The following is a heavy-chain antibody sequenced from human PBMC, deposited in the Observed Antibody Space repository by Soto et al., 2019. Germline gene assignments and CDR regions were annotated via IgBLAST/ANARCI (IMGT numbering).Heavy chain of an antibody. CDR1: GYDFTAYD. Sequence: ASVKVSCKASGYDFTAYDINWVRQASGQGLEWMGWMNPINGATGSARRFQGRASMTRNTATGTAYLELTSLRSDDSAVYYCGRGPSPRAPAGGTPYYYAMDVWGQGTTVTVSS. J-gene: IGHJ6*02. CDR3: GRGPSPRAPAGGTPYYYAMDV. D-gene: IGHD6-13*01. V-gene: IGHV1-8*02. CDR2: MNPINGAT.